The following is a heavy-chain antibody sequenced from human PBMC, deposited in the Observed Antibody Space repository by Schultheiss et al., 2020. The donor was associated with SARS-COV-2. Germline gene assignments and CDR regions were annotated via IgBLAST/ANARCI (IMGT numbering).Heavy chain of an antibody. V-gene: IGHV4-39*07. CDR1: GGSISSGSYY. Sequence: SETLSLTCTVSGGSISSGSYYWSWIRQPPGKGLEWIGEINHSGSTNYNPSLKSRVTISVDTSKNQFSLTLTSVTAADTAVYYCARDGWRRGGWFDPWGQGTLVTVSS. D-gene: IGHD6-19*01. J-gene: IGHJ5*02. CDR2: INHSGST. CDR3: ARDGWRRGGWFDP.